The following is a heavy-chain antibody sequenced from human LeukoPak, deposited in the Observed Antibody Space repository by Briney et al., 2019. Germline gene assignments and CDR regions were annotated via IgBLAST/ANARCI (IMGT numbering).Heavy chain of an antibody. D-gene: IGHD3-22*01. CDR3: ARDYDSSGYYPFY. CDR2: INQSGST. J-gene: IGHJ4*02. V-gene: IGHV4-34*01. Sequence: SETLSLTCAVYGGSFSDYYWNWIRQSPGRGLEWIGEINQSGSTDYNPSLKSRVIISIDTSKTQFSLKLSSVTAADTAVYYCARDYDSSGYYPFYWGQGTPVTVSS. CDR1: GGSFSDYY.